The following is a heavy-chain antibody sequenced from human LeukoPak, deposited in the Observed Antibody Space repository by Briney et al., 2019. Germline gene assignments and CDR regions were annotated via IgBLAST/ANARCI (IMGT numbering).Heavy chain of an antibody. V-gene: IGHV1-24*01. D-gene: IGHD3-9*01. CDR1: GYTLTELS. Sequence: GASVKVSCKVSGYTLTELSMHWVRQAPGNGLEWMGGFDPEDGETIYAQKFQGRVTMTEDTSTDTAYMELSSLRSEDTAVYYCATDKSLRYYDILTGYYYWGQGTLVTVSS. CDR2: FDPEDGET. J-gene: IGHJ4*02. CDR3: ATDKSLRYYDILTGYYY.